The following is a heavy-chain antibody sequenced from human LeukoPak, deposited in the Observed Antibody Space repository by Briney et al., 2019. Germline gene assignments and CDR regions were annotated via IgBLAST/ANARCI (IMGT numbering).Heavy chain of an antibody. CDR3: ARTMEGYYYDSSGYYALDAFGI. CDR1: GYTFTSYD. V-gene: IGHV1-8*01. D-gene: IGHD3-22*01. J-gene: IGHJ3*02. Sequence: ASVKVSCKASGYTFTSYDINWVRQATGQGLEWMGWMNPNSGNTGYAQKFQGRVTMTRNASISTAYMELSSLRSEDTAVYYCARTMEGYYYDSSGYYALDAFGIWAKGQWSPSLQ. CDR2: MNPNSGNT.